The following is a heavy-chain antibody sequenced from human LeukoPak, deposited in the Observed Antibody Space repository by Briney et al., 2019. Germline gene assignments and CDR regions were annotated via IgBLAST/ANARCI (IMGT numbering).Heavy chain of an antibody. CDR3: ARGSSDAFDI. CDR2: IYPGDSDT. Sequence: GESLQISCQGSGYSFTSYWIGWVRQMLGKGLEWMGIIYPGDSDTRYSPSFQGQVTISADKSISTAYLQWISLKASDTAMYYCARGSSDAFDIWGQGTMVTVSS. CDR1: GYSFTSYW. V-gene: IGHV5-51*01. J-gene: IGHJ3*02.